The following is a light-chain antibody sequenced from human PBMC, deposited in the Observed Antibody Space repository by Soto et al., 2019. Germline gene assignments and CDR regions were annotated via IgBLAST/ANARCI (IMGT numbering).Light chain of an antibody. CDR1: QSLTSRY. CDR3: QQYGSSRWT. Sequence: EIVFTQSPCTLSLSPGERATLSCRASQSLTSRYLAWYRQKPGQAPRLLIYGASSRATGIPDRFSGSGSGADFTLTISGLEPEDFAVYYCQQYGSSRWTFGQGTKVDI. J-gene: IGKJ1*01. V-gene: IGKV3-20*01. CDR2: GAS.